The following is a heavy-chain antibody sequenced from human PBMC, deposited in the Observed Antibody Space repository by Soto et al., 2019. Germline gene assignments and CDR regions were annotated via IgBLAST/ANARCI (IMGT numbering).Heavy chain of an antibody. D-gene: IGHD3-10*01. CDR1: GFTFSGSA. CDR2: IRSKANSYAT. J-gene: IGHJ5*02. CDR3: TRHRITMVRGVINPYNWFDP. Sequence: GGSLRLSCAASGFTFSGSAMHWVRQASGKGLEWVGRIRSKANSYATAYAASVKGRFTISRDDSKNTAYLQMNSLKTEDTAAYYCTRHRITMVRGVINPYNWFDPWGQGTLVTVSS. V-gene: IGHV3-73*01.